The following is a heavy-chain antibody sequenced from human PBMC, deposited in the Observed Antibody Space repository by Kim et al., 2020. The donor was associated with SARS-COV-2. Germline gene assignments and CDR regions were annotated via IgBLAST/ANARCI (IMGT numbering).Heavy chain of an antibody. CDR3: VKGTGFILPSDSTYNLDV. V-gene: IGHV3-23*03. D-gene: IGHD1-26*01. CDR2: FYGGADAT. CDR1: GFTFWGYS. Sequence: GGSLRLSCAASGFTFWGYSMNWVRQAPGKGLEWVSLFYGGADATRYADSVKGRFTISRDNSKSTLYLQMTTLRVEDTAVYYCVKGTGFILPSDSTYNLDVWGRGTTVSVSS. J-gene: IGHJ6*02.